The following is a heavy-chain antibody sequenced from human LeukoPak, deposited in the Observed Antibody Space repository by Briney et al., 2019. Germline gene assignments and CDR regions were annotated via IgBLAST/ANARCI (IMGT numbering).Heavy chain of an antibody. V-gene: IGHV1-46*01. Sequence: ASVKVSCKASGYTFTSYAMNWVRQAPGQGLEWMGIINPSGGSTSYAQKFQGRVTMTRDTSTSTVYMELSSLRSEDTAVYYCASGYSYGPFDYWGQGTLVTVSS. CDR1: GYTFTSYA. D-gene: IGHD5-18*01. CDR2: INPSGGST. J-gene: IGHJ4*02. CDR3: ASGYSYGPFDY.